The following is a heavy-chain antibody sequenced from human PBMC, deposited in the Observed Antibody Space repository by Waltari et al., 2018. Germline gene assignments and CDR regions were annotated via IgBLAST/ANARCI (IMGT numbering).Heavy chain of an antibody. CDR2: ISYDGSNK. D-gene: IGHD2-15*01. J-gene: IGHJ5*02. CDR3: ARDDGGS. CDR1: GFTFSSYA. Sequence: QMQLVESGGGVVQPGRSLRLSCAASGFTFSSYAMHWVRQAPGKGLEWVAVISYDGSNKYYADSVKGRFTISRDNSKNTLYLQMNSLRAEDTALYYCARDDGGSWGQGTLVTVSS. V-gene: IGHV3-30*01.